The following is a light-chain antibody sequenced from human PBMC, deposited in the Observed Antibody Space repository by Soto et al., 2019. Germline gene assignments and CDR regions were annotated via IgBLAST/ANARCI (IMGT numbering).Light chain of an antibody. CDR2: AAS. CDR3: QQSYSTPHT. Sequence: DIQMTQSPSSLSASVGDRVTITCRASQSISSYLNWYQQXXXXAPKLLIYAASSLQSGVPSRFSGSGSGTDFTLTISSLQPEDFATYYCQQSYSTPHTFGQGTKLEIK. J-gene: IGKJ2*01. V-gene: IGKV1-39*01. CDR1: QSISSY.